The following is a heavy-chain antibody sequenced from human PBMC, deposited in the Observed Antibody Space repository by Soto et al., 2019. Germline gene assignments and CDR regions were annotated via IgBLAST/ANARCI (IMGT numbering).Heavy chain of an antibody. CDR3: TREAVVAENWFDP. Sequence: QVRLVQSGAEVKRPGASVKVSCRASGYTFVDYALHWVRQAPGQGLERMGWMNPKTGNIKTSHKFEDRVSITRDTATSTAYMELSGLRSEDTAVYFCTREAVVAENWFDPWGQGTLVTVSS. V-gene: IGHV1-3*01. J-gene: IGHJ5*02. D-gene: IGHD3-22*01. CDR2: MNPKTGNI. CDR1: GYTFVDYA.